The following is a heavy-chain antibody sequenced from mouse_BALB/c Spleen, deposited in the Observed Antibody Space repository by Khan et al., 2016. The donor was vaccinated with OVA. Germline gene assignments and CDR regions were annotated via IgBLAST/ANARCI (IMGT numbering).Heavy chain of an antibody. CDR2: IYPYNGGT. D-gene: IGHD1-1*01. CDR1: GYTFTDYN. V-gene: IGHV1S29*02. CDR3: ARGSSWYFDV. J-gene: IGHJ1*01. Sequence: VQLQQSGPEVVKPGASVKISCKASGYTFTDYNMHWVKQSHGKSLEWIGYIYPYNGGTVYSQRFGNKATLTVDTSSSTAYMGLRSLTSEDSAVYYCARGSSWYFDVWGAGTTVTVSS.